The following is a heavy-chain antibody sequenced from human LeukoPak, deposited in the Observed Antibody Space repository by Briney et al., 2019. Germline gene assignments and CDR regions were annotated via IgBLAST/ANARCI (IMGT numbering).Heavy chain of an antibody. Sequence: ASVTVSCKASGYTFTSYGISWVRQAPGQGLEWMGWICAYNGNTNYAQKLQGRVTMTTDTSTSTAYMELRSLRSDDTAVYYCARGSYSGYDLDYWGQGTLVTVSS. J-gene: IGHJ4*02. CDR1: GYTFTSYG. CDR3: ARGSYSGYDLDY. CDR2: ICAYNGNT. D-gene: IGHD5-12*01. V-gene: IGHV1-18*01.